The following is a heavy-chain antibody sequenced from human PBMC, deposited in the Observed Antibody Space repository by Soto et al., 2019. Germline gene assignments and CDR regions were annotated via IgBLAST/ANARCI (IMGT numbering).Heavy chain of an antibody. CDR1: RYTFTSYG. J-gene: IGHJ6*02. CDR2: ISGYNGNK. V-gene: IGHV1-18*01. D-gene: IGHD3-22*01. CDR3: ARDGDSSGYYRYYYYGMDV. Sequence: ASVKVSCKASRYTFTSYGISWVRQAPGQGPEWMGWISGYNGNKKYAQKLQGRVTMTTDTSTSTAYMELRSLRSDDTAVYYCARDGDSSGYYRYYYYGMDVWGQGPTVTLSS.